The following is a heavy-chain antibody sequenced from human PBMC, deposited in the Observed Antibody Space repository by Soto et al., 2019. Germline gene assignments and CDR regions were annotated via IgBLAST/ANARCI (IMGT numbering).Heavy chain of an antibody. CDR1: GGSFSGYY. V-gene: IGHV4-34*01. D-gene: IGHD3-9*01. J-gene: IGHJ4*02. CDR3: ARGDILTGYNN. Sequence: QVQLQQWGAGLLKPSETLSLTCAVYGGSFSGYYWSWIRQPPGKGLEWIGEINNRGRTNYNPSLNSRVTISVDTSKNQFSLKLSSVTAADTAVYYCARGDILTGYNNWGQGTLVTVSS. CDR2: INNRGRT.